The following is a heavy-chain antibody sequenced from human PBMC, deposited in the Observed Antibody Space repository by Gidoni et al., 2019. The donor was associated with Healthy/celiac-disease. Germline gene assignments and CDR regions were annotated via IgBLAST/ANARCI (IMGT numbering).Heavy chain of an antibody. Sequence: QVQLVQSGAEVKKPGASVKVSCKASGYTFTGYYMHWVRQAPGQGLEGMGWINPNSGGTNYAQKFQGRVTMTRDTSISTAYMELSRLRSDDTAVYYCARDFGDSSGWYLGRTKYYFDYWGQGTLVTVSS. D-gene: IGHD6-19*01. CDR3: ARDFGDSSGWYLGRTKYYFDY. J-gene: IGHJ4*02. V-gene: IGHV1-2*02. CDR1: GYTFTGYY. CDR2: INPNSGGT.